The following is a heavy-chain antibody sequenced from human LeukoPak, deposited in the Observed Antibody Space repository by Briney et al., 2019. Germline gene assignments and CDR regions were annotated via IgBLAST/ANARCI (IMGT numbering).Heavy chain of an antibody. V-gene: IGHV3-23*01. Sequence: GESLRLSCAASGFTFSSYAMSWVRQAPGKGLEWVSTITDSGGTTYYADSVKGRFTISRDNSKNTLYLQMNSLRDEDTAVYYCAKVPYSDYGAGRPPFMDVWGHGTTVAISS. CDR1: GFTFSSYA. CDR3: AKVPYSDYGAGRPPFMDV. D-gene: IGHD3-10*01. CDR2: ITDSGGTT. J-gene: IGHJ6*02.